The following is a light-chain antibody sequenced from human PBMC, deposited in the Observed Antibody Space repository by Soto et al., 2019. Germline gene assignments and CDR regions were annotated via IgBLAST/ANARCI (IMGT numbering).Light chain of an antibody. J-gene: IGKJ1*01. CDR3: QHYDSYSPTWT. CDR1: QSIGDW. CDR2: KAS. Sequence: DIQMTQSPSTLSASVGDRVSITCRASQSIGDWLAWYQQKPGKAPKLLIYKASKLQSGVPSRFSGSGSGTAFTLTISSLQPDDFATYYCQHYDSYSPTWTFGQGTKVDIK. V-gene: IGKV1-5*03.